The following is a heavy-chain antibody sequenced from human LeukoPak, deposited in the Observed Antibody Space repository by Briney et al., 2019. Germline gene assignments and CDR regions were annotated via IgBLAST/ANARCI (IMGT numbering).Heavy chain of an antibody. V-gene: IGHV4-30-2*01. D-gene: IGHD3-10*01. CDR2: IYHSGST. CDR1: GGSISSGGYS. CDR3: ASASVVPAASMVRGVKRLGAFDI. Sequence: PSQTLSLTCAVSGGSISSGGYSWSWIRQPPGKGLEWIGYIYHSGSTYYNPSLKSRVTISVDRSKNQSSLKLSSVTAADTAVYYCASASVVPAASMVRGVKRLGAFDIWGQGTMVTVST. J-gene: IGHJ3*02.